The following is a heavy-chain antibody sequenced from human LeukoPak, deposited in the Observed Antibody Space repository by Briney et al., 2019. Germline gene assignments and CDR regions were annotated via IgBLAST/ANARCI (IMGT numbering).Heavy chain of an antibody. CDR3: AREIWFY. V-gene: IGHV3-48*03. CDR1: GFTFSSYG. D-gene: IGHD3-9*01. Sequence: PGGSLRLSCAASGFTFSSYGMNWVRQAPGKGLEWVSYISTTGTTVYYTDSVKGRFTISRDNAKNSLYPQMNSLRAEDTAVYYCAREIWFYWGQGTLVTVSS. CDR2: ISTTGTTV. J-gene: IGHJ4*02.